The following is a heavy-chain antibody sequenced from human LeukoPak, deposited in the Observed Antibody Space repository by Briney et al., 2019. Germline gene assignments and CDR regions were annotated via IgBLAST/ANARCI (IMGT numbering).Heavy chain of an antibody. J-gene: IGHJ4*02. V-gene: IGHV3-49*03. CDR2: IRQKVHGGTT. D-gene: IGHD5-24*01. CDR1: GFTFGDYV. Sequence: GGSLRLSCTASGFTFGDYVMSWFRQAPGKGLEWVGFIRQKVHGGTTEYAASVKGRFSISRDDSKNIAYLQMNSLKTEDTALYYCTRGGMAPDYWGQGILVTVSS. CDR3: TRGGMAPDY.